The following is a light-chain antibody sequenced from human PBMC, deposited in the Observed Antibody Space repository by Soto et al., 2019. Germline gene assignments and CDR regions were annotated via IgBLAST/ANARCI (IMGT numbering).Light chain of an antibody. V-gene: IGKV2-28*01. CDR3: MQAQQTPQLS. CDR1: QSLLHSNGYDY. CDR2: LGS. Sequence: DIVVTQSPLYLSVTPGEPASISCRSSQSLLHSNGYDYLDWYLQKPGQSPQLLIYLGSNRASGVPDRFSGSGSGTDFTMKISIVEAEDVAVYYCMQAQQTPQLSFGGGTKVDIK. J-gene: IGKJ4*01.